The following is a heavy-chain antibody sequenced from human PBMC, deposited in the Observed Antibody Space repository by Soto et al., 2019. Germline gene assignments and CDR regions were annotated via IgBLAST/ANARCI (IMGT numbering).Heavy chain of an antibody. V-gene: IGHV1-3*01. J-gene: IGHJ4*02. Sequence: ASVKVSCKASGYTFTSYAMHWVRQAPGQRLEWMGWINAGNGNTKYSQKFQGRVTITRDTSASTAYMELSSLRSEDTAVYYCARSMRGTVVTLAYWGQGTLVIVSS. D-gene: IGHD2-21*02. CDR2: INAGNGNT. CDR1: GYTFTSYA. CDR3: ARSMRGTVVTLAY.